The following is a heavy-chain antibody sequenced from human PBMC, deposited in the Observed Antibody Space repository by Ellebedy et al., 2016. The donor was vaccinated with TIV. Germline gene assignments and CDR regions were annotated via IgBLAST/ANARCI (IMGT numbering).Heavy chain of an antibody. CDR3: ARVDRGLAFDY. CDR1: GFGVSANY. J-gene: IGHJ4*02. V-gene: IGHV3-53*01. D-gene: IGHD3-22*01. Sequence: LSLTCAVSGFGVSANYLSWVRQAPGKGLEWVSIIFSAGTTYHADSVTGRFTISRDTSKNMVYLQMNSLRAEDTAVYYCARVDRGLAFDYWGRGTLVTVSS. CDR2: IFSAGTT.